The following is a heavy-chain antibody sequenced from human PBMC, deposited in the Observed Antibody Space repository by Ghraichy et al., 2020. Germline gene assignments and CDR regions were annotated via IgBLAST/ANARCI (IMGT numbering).Heavy chain of an antibody. CDR3: ARDRGTDGRSGMDV. CDR1: GFTFNNYL. D-gene: IGHD2-8*01. CDR2: ISDDGRSN. Sequence: GGSLRLSCAASGFTFNNYLMHWVRQAPGKGLEWVAIISDDGRSNNYVDSVKGRFTISRDNSKNTLYLQMNTLRPEDTAVYFCARDRGTDGRSGMDVWGRGTTVTVSS. V-gene: IGHV3-30*03. J-gene: IGHJ6*02.